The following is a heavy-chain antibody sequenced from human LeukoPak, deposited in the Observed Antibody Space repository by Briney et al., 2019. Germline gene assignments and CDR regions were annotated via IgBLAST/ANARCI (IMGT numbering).Heavy chain of an antibody. CDR1: GGTFSSYA. Sequence: SVKVSCKASGGTFSSYAISWVRQAPGQGLEWMGGIIPIFGTANYAQKFQGRVTITTDESTSTAYMELSSLRSEDTAVYYCARTGHYDSSDYGAFDIWGQGTWSPSLQ. J-gene: IGHJ3*02. CDR3: ARTGHYDSSDYGAFDI. D-gene: IGHD3-22*01. CDR2: IIPIFGTA. V-gene: IGHV1-69*05.